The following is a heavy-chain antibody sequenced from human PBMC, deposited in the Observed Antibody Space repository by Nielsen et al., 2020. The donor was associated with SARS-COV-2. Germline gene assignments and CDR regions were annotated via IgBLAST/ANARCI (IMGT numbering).Heavy chain of an antibody. CDR1: GFTFSSYA. J-gene: IGHJ4*02. CDR3: ARRTGGY. V-gene: IGHV3-30*04. Sequence: GGSLRLSCAASGFTFSSYAMHWVRQAPGKGLEWVAVISYDGSNKYYADSVKGRFTISRDNSKNTLYLQMNSLRAEDTAVYYCARRTGGYWGQGTLVTVSS. D-gene: IGHD1-14*01. CDR2: ISYDGSNK.